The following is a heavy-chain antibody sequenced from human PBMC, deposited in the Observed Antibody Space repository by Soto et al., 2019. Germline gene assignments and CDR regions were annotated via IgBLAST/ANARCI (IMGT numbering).Heavy chain of an antibody. D-gene: IGHD2-15*01. Sequence: QVQLQESGPGLVKPSQTLSLTCTVSGGSISSGDYYWSWIRQPPGKGLEWIGYIYYSGSTYYNPSLTSRVTISVDTSKNPFSLKLSSVTAADTAVYYCARVAECSGGRCYFSVDYWGQGTLVTVSS. J-gene: IGHJ4*02. CDR1: GGSISSGDYY. V-gene: IGHV4-30-4*01. CDR2: IYYSGST. CDR3: ARVAECSGGRCYFSVDY.